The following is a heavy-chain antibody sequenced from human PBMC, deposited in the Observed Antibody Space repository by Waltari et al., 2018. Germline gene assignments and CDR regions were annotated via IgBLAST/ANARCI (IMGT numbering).Heavy chain of an antibody. V-gene: IGHV3-74*01. D-gene: IGHD6-25*01. CDR1: GSGCSHHW. J-gene: IGHJ6*03. CDR2: INYDGISR. Sequence: EVQLVESGAGSVPPGGFLGLSCAASGSGCSHHWSHLGSQRPGQGLVWVLRINYDGISRSYSDSVHGRFTTSRDNAKNTLYLHMNSLRAEDTSVYYCARVGPPSTGWHEVGLYYYMDVWGKGTTVTVSS. CDR3: ARVGPPSTGWHEVGLYYYMDV.